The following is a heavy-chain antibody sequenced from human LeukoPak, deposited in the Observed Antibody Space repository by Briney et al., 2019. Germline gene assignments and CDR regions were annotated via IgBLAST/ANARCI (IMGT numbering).Heavy chain of an antibody. CDR3: TRGGTDALSY. D-gene: IGHD3-16*01. J-gene: IGHJ4*02. Sequence: SGTLSLTCAVSGDSISSSHWWSWVRQPPGKGLEWIGEVYHTGDTNHNPSLKSRITISVDKSNNQFSLKLTSVTAADTAVYYCTRGGTDALSYWGQGTLVTVSS. CDR2: VYHTGDT. CDR1: GDSISSSHW. V-gene: IGHV4-4*02.